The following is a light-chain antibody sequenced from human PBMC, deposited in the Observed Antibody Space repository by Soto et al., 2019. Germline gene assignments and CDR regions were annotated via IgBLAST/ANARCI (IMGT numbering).Light chain of an antibody. CDR2: EGI. CDR3: CSYVGATTYV. J-gene: IGLJ1*01. Sequence: QSALTQPASVSGSPGQSITISCTGTSNTIGGYNVVSWYQQHPGKAPKVIIYEGIKRPSGVSNRFSGSISGSTAYLTISGLQAEDEADYYCCSYVGATTYVFGTGTKVTVL. CDR1: SNTIGGYNV. V-gene: IGLV2-23*01.